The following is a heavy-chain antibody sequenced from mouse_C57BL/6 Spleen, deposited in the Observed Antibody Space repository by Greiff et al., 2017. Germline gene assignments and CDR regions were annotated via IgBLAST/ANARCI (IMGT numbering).Heavy chain of an antibody. Sequence: VQLQQPGAELVMPGASVKLSCKASGYTFTSYWMHWVKQRPGQGLEWIGEIDPSDSYTNYNQKFKGKSTLTVDKSSSTAYMQLSSLTSEDSAVYYCARRRFYAMDYWGQGASVTVPS. CDR1: GYTFTSYW. CDR2: IDPSDSYT. J-gene: IGHJ4*01. CDR3: ARRRFYAMDY. V-gene: IGHV1-69*01.